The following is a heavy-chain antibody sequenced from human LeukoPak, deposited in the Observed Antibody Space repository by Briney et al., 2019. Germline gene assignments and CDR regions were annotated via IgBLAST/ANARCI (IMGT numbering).Heavy chain of an antibody. V-gene: IGHV3-30-3*01. CDR1: GFTFSSYA. D-gene: IGHD3-3*01. CDR3: AKDITIFGVVQHDAFDI. CDR2: ISYDGSNK. J-gene: IGHJ3*02. Sequence: PGGSLRLSCAASGFTFSSYAMHWVRQAPGKGLEWVAVISYDGSNKYYADSVKGRFTISRDNSKNTLYLQMNSLRAEDTAVYYCAKDITIFGVVQHDAFDIWGQGTMVTVSS.